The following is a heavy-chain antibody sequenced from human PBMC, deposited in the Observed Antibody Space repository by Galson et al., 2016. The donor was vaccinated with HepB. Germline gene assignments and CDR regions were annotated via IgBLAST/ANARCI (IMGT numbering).Heavy chain of an antibody. CDR1: GYSFSRFW. J-gene: IGHJ4*02. CDR2: INAGDSET. CDR3: ARRAAGGSFDY. V-gene: IGHV5-51*01. D-gene: IGHD6-13*01. Sequence: QSGAEVKKPGESLKISCKGSGYSFSRFWIGWVRQMPGKGLEWMGIINAGDSETRYSPSFQGQVTISADKSISTAYLQWSSLKASDTAMYYCARRAAGGSFDYWSQGTLVTVSS.